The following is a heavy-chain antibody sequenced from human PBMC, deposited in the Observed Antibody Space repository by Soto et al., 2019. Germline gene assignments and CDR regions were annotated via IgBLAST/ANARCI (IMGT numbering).Heavy chain of an antibody. CDR1: GFTFSSYA. CDR2: ISGSGGST. D-gene: IGHD3-16*01. J-gene: IGHJ4*02. V-gene: IGHV3-23*01. Sequence: GGSLTLSCAASGFTFSSYAMSWVRQAPGKGLEWVSAISGSGGSTYYADSVKGRFTISRDNSKNTLYLQMNSLRAEDTAVYYCAKGYDYIWGSYSPRSYYFDYWGQGTLVTVSS. CDR3: AKGYDYIWGSYSPRSYYFDY.